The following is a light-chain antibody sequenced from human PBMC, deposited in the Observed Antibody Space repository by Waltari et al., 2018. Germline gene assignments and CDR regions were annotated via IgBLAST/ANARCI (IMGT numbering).Light chain of an antibody. CDR1: NISSQG. V-gene: IGLV3-21*02. CDR3: QVWDNSRDLVL. CDR2: DDS. J-gene: IGLJ2*01. Sequence: SYVLTQPPSVSVAPGGTAAITCGGDNISSQGVSWYQQRPGQAPVLVVYDDSDRPSEIPERFSGSISGNMATLTVSRVEAGDEADYYCQVWDNSRDLVLIGGGTKLTVL.